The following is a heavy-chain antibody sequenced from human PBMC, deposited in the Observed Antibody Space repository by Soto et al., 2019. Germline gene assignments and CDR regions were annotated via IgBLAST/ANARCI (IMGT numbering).Heavy chain of an antibody. CDR2: ISSNGGST. J-gene: IGHJ3*02. Sequence: GGSLRLSCLASRFTFSTYAMHWVRQAPGKGLEYVSTISSNGGSTYYADSVKGRFTISRDNSKNTLYLQMSSLRAEDTAVYYCVKYYFDSSGYYGLNAFDIWGQGTMVTVSS. V-gene: IGHV3-64D*06. CDR1: RFTFSTYA. D-gene: IGHD3-22*01. CDR3: VKYYFDSSGYYGLNAFDI.